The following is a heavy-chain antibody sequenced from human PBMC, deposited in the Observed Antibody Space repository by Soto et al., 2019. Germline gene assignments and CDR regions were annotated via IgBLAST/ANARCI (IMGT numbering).Heavy chain of an antibody. CDR3: ARMMAASGTAFDY. D-gene: IGHD6-13*01. CDR2: IYPGDSDT. Sequence: GESLKISCQASGYSFISSWIGWVRQMPGKGLECMGIIYPGDSDTRYSPSFQGQVTISADKSTSTAYLQWSSLKASDTATYYCARMMAASGTAFDYWSQGALVTVSS. V-gene: IGHV5-51*01. CDR1: GYSFISSW. J-gene: IGHJ4*02.